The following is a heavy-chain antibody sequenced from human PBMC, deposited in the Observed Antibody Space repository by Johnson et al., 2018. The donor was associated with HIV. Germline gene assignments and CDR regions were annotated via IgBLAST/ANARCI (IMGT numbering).Heavy chain of an antibody. D-gene: IGHD3-22*01. CDR3: ARGDSGGYGAFDI. V-gene: IGHV3-66*01. CDR1: GFTFGDHG. J-gene: IGHJ3*02. Sequence: VQLVESGGGLVQPGGSLRLSCAASGFTFGDHGMHWVRQAPGKGLEWVSVLFRGGTTYSAASVKGRFTTSRDKSKNTLYLQMSSRRAEDTAVYYCARGDSGGYGAFDIWGQGTMVTVSS. CDR2: LFRGGTT.